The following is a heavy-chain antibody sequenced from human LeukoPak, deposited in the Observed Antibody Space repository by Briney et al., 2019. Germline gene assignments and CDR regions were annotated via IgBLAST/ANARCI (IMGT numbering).Heavy chain of an antibody. CDR3: ARETEMANLDY. Sequence: GGSERLSCTASGSTFSSYWMNWVRQAPGEGLGWVANIKQDGSEKYYVDSVKGRFTISRDNAKKSLYLQMNSLRAEDTAVYYCARETEMANLDYWGQGTLVTVSS. CDR1: GSTFSSYW. CDR2: IKQDGSEK. D-gene: IGHD5-24*01. V-gene: IGHV3-7*04. J-gene: IGHJ4*02.